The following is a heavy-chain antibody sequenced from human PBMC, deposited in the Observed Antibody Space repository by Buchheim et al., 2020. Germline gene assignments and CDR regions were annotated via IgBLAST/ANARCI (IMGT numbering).Heavy chain of an antibody. V-gene: IGHV1-46*01. CDR3: ARDHREVGAPFPTHAFDY. J-gene: IGHJ4*02. Sequence: QVQLVQSGAEVKKPGASVKVSCKASGYTFTSYYMHWVRQAPGQGLEWMGIINPSGGSTSYAQKFQGRVTMTRDTSTSTVYMELSSLRSEDTAVYYCARDHREVGAPFPTHAFDYWGQGTL. CDR2: INPSGGST. D-gene: IGHD1-26*01. CDR1: GYTFTSYY.